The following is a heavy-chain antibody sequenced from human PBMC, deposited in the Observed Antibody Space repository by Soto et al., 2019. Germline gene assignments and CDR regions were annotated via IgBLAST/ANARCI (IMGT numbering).Heavy chain of an antibody. D-gene: IGHD2-2*02. Sequence: EVQLVESGGGLVKPGGSLRLSCAASGFTFSSYSMNWVRQAPGKGLEWVSSISSSSSYIYYADSVKGRFTISRDNAKNSLYLQMNSLRAEDTAVYYCARAGIGYCSSTSCYRVWFDPWGQGTLVTVSS. CDR1: GFTFSSYS. CDR3: ARAGIGYCSSTSCYRVWFDP. J-gene: IGHJ5*02. V-gene: IGHV3-21*01. CDR2: ISSSSSYI.